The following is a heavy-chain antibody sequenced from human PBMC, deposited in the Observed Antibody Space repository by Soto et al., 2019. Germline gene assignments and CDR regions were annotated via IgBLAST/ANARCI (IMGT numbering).Heavy chain of an antibody. Sequence: QVQLVQSGAAVKKPGASVKVSCKTSGYTFTSYHISWVRQAPGQVLEWMGWISAYNTNTNYAQKFQGRVTMTTDTLTSTASMELRRLRSDDTAVYYCARDTPPTDYWGQGTLVTVSS. CDR1: GYTFTSYH. CDR2: ISAYNTNT. V-gene: IGHV1-18*01. CDR3: ARDTPPTDY. J-gene: IGHJ4*02.